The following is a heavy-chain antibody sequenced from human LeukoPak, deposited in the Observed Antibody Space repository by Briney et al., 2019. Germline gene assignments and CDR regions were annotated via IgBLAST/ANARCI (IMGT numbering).Heavy chain of an antibody. CDR3: ARITQQWLVSH. CDR2: IYYSGST. D-gene: IGHD6-19*01. CDR1: GGSFSGYY. J-gene: IGHJ4*02. V-gene: IGHV4-34*01. Sequence: SETLSLTCAVYGGSFSGYYWSWIRQPPGKGLEWIGSIYYSGSTYYNPSLKSRVTISVDTSKNQFSLKLSSVTAADTAVYYCARITQQWLVSHWGQGTLVTVSS.